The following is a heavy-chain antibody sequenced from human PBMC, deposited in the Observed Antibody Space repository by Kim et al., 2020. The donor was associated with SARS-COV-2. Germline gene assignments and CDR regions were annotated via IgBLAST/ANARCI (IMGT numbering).Heavy chain of an antibody. V-gene: IGHV1-46*01. CDR3: AREREYYSSGYQYYFDY. J-gene: IGHJ4*02. D-gene: IGHD3-22*01. Sequence: FQVRVTMTRDTSTSTVYMELSSLRSEDTAVYYCAREREYYSSGYQYYFDYWGQGTLVTVSS.